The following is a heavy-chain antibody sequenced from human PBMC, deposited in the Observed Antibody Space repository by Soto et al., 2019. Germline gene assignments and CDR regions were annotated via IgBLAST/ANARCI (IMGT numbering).Heavy chain of an antibody. CDR1: GYTFTSYG. J-gene: IGHJ6*02. D-gene: IGHD3-3*01. Sequence: GAPVKGSCKASGYTFTSYGISWVRQAPGQGLEWMGWISAFNGNTNYAQRLQGRVTMTTDTSTSTAYMELRSLRSDDTAGYYCARDDIYDFWSGYFGGAAPYYYYYGMDVWGQGTTVTVSS. CDR2: ISAFNGNT. CDR3: ARDDIYDFWSGYFGGAAPYYYYYGMDV. V-gene: IGHV1-18*01.